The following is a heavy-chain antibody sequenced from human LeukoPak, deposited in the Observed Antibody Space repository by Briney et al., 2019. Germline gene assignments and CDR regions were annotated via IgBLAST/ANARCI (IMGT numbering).Heavy chain of an antibody. J-gene: IGHJ6*02. CDR2: INPSGGST. Sequence: ASVKVSCKASGYTFTSYYMHWVRQAPGQGLEWMGIINPSGGSTSYAQKFQGRVTMTRDTSTSTVYMELSSLRSEDTAVYYCARDYDILTGFYYGMDVWGQGTTVTVSS. CDR1: GYTFTSYY. CDR3: ARDYDILTGFYYGMDV. V-gene: IGHV1-46*01. D-gene: IGHD3-9*01.